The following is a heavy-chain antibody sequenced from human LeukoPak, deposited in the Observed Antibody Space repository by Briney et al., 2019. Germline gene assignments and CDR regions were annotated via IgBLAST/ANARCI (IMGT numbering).Heavy chain of an antibody. V-gene: IGHV1-69*01. D-gene: IGHD3-22*01. CDR1: GGTFSSYA. Sequence: SVKVSCKASGGTFSSYAISWVRQAPGQGLEWMGGIIPIFGTANYAQKFQGRVTITADESTSTAYMELSSLRSGDTAVYYCARADYYDTPLDYWGQGTLVTVSS. J-gene: IGHJ4*02. CDR2: IIPIFGTA. CDR3: ARADYYDTPLDY.